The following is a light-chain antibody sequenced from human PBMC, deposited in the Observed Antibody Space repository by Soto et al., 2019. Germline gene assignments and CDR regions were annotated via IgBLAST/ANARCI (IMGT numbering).Light chain of an antibody. CDR2: EGS. CDR3: CSYAGSPWV. J-gene: IGLJ3*02. V-gene: IGLV2-23*01. CDR1: SSDVGSYNL. Sequence: QSALTQPASVSGSPGQSITISCTGTSSDVGSYNLVSWYQQHPGKAPKLMIYEGSKRPLGVSNRFSGSKSGNTASLTISGLQAEDEDDYYCCSYAGSPWVFGGGTKVTVL.